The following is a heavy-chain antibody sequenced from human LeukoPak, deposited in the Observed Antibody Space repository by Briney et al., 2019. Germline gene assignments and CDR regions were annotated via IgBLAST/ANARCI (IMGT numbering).Heavy chain of an antibody. CDR2: AYYTSKWYN. V-gene: IGHV6-1*01. J-gene: IGHJ2*01. D-gene: IGHD1-26*01. CDR3: ARQASWGFGWYFDL. CDR1: GDSVSRNYAG. Sequence: SQTLSLTCAISGDSVSRNYAGWNWIRQSPSRDLEWLGRAYYTSKWYNDYAVSVKGRITINPHTSKNQFSLQLSSVTPEDTAVYYCARQASWGFGWYFDLWGRGTLVTVSS.